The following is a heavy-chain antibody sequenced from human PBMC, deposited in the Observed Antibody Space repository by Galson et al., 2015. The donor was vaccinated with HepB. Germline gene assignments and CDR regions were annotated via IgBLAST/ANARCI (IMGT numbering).Heavy chain of an antibody. D-gene: IGHD6-6*01. V-gene: IGHV3-15*01. Sequence: SLRLSCAASGFTFSNAWMSWVRQAPGKGLEWVGRIKSKADGGTTDYAAPVKGRFAISRDDSKNTLYLQMNSLKTEDTAVYYCTTEQQLVPPYWGRGTLVTVSS. CDR1: GFTFSNAW. J-gene: IGHJ4*02. CDR2: IKSKADGGTT. CDR3: TTEQQLVPPY.